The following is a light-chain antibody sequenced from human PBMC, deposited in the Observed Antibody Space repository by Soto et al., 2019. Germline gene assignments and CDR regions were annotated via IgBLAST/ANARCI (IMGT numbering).Light chain of an antibody. V-gene: IGKV3-15*01. CDR2: GAS. J-gene: IGKJ2*01. CDR3: QQYHNWPPQYT. Sequence: EIMMTQSPATLSVSPGERATLSCRASQTVARNLAWYQQKPGQAPRLLIHGASTRATGVSARFSGGGSGTKFTLPIISLQSEDFAVYYCQQYHNWPPQYTFGQGTKLQIK. CDR1: QTVARN.